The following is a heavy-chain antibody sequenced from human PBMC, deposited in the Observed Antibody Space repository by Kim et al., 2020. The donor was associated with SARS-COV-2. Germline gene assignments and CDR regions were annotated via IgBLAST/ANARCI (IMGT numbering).Heavy chain of an antibody. J-gene: IGHJ4*02. V-gene: IGHV3-64D*06. Sequence: VKGRFTISRDNSKNTLYLQMSSLRAEDTAVYYCVAAWSSSPTHVLASLDSWGQGTLVTVSS. CDR3: VAAWSSSPTHVLASLDS. D-gene: IGHD6-6*01.